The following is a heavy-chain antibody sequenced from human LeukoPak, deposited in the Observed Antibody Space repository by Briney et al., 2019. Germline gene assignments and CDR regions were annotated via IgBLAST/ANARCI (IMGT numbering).Heavy chain of an antibody. Sequence: SETLSLTCTVSGDSVSGFYWSWIRQPAGQGLQWIGRISTSGSTNYNPSLKSRVTMPVDRSTNEFSLTVRSVTAADTALYYCARGLPSYGDYVDYYFYMDVWGKGTTVTVSS. CDR2: ISTSGST. CDR1: GDSVSGFY. D-gene: IGHD4-17*01. V-gene: IGHV4-4*07. J-gene: IGHJ6*03. CDR3: ARGLPSYGDYVDYYFYMDV.